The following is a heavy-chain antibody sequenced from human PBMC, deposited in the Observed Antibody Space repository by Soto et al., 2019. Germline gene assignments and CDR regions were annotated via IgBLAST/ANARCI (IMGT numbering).Heavy chain of an antibody. V-gene: IGHV2-5*01. J-gene: IGHJ5*02. CDR2: IHWNDDK. Sequence: SCPTLVNPTQTLTLTCSFSGFSLSVYGVRVTWFRQPPGETLEWLALIHWNDDKRYSPYLKSRLTITKDTSKNQVVLTLTNLDPLDTGTYFRAHTKDSSGFLTSWGQGILVTVYS. D-gene: IGHD3-22*01. CDR3: AHTKDSSGFLTS. CDR1: GFSLSVYGVR.